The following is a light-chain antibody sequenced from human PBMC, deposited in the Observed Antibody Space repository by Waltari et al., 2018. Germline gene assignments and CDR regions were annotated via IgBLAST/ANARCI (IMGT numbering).Light chain of an antibody. Sequence: QSGLTQPASVSGSPGQSITISCTGTSSDVGNYNLVSWYQQYAGKAPKLMVYEVTKRASGVSDRFSGSKSGNTASLTISGLQSEDEADCYCCSYVGLGIYVFGTGTKVTVL. CDR3: CSYVGLGIYV. V-gene: IGLV2-23*02. CDR2: EVT. J-gene: IGLJ1*01. CDR1: SSDVGNYNL.